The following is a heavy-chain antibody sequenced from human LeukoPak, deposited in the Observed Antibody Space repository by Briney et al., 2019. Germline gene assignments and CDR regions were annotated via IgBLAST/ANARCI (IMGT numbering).Heavy chain of an antibody. J-gene: IGHJ4*02. CDR1: GGSFSGYY. CDR2: INHSGST. D-gene: IGHD4-17*01. Sequence: SETLSLTCAVYGGSFSGYYWSWIRQPPGKGLEWIGEINHSGSTNYNPYLKSRVTISVDTSKNQFSLKLSSVTAADTAVYYCARGGGMTTVTTNYFDYWGQGTLVTVSS. CDR3: ARGGGMTTVTTNYFDY. V-gene: IGHV4-34*01.